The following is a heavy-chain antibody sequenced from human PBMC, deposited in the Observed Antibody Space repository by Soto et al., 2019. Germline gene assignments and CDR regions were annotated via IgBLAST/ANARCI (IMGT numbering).Heavy chain of an antibody. J-gene: IGHJ4*02. V-gene: IGHV3-7*01. Sequence: GGSLRLSCAASGFTFSSYAMSWVRQAPGKGLEWVANIKEDGSEKFYVDSVKGRFTISRDNAKNSLYLQMNSLRAEDTAVYYCASNSDYRFDYWGLGALVTVSS. CDR1: GFTFSSYA. CDR3: ASNSDYRFDY. CDR2: IKEDGSEK. D-gene: IGHD3-16*01.